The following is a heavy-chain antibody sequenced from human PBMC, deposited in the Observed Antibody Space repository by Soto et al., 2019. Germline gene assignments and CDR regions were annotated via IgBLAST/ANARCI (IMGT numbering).Heavy chain of an antibody. V-gene: IGHV3-23*01. CDR3: AKWGDFWSGYYTYYYYGMDV. CDR2: ISGSGGST. CDR1: GFTFSSYA. Sequence: GGSLRLSCAASGFTFSSYAMSWVRQAPGKGLEWVSAISGSGGSTYYADSVKGRFTISRDNSKNTLYLQMNSLRAEDTAVYYCAKWGDFWSGYYTYYYYGMDVWGQGTTVTVS. D-gene: IGHD3-3*01. J-gene: IGHJ6*02.